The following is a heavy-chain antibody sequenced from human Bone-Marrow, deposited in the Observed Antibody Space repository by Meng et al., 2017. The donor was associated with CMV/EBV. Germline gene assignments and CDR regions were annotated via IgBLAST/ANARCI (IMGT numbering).Heavy chain of an antibody. J-gene: IGHJ4*02. D-gene: IGHD3-3*02. Sequence: GGSLRLSCAASGFTFSSYAMHWVRQAPGKGLEWVAVISYDGSNKYYADSVKGRFTISRDNSKNTLYLQMNSLRAEDTAVYYCARGFSFLEWLFPFDYWGQRTLVTVSS. CDR2: ISYDGSNK. V-gene: IGHV3-30-3*01. CDR1: GFTFSSYA. CDR3: ARGFSFLEWLFPFDY.